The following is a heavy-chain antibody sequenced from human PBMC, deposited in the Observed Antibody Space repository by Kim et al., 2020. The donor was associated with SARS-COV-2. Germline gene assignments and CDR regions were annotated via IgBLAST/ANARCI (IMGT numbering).Heavy chain of an antibody. CDR2: ISASGST. J-gene: IGHJ4*02. Sequence: SETLSLTCTVTGGSVTSFLWTWIRQPAGKGLEWIGHISASGSTNYNPSLESRVTMSIDTSKNQFSLHLNSVTAADTAVYFCARADSGATGFWGQGTLVTVSS. CDR3: ARADSGATGF. D-gene: IGHD6-19*01. CDR1: GGSVTSFL. V-gene: IGHV4-4*07.